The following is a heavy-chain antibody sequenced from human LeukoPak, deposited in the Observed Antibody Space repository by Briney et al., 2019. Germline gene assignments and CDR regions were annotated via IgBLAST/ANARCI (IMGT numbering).Heavy chain of an antibody. CDR3: ARDGSSSWCLGFNWFDP. CDR1: GYTFTGYY. D-gene: IGHD6-13*01. V-gene: IGHV1-2*02. CDR2: INPNSGGT. J-gene: IGHJ5*02. Sequence: ASVKVSCKASGYTFTGYYMHWVRQAPGQGLEWMGWINPNSGGTNYAQKFQGRVTMTRDTSISTAYMGLSRLRSDDTAVYYCARDGSSSWCLGFNWFDPWGQGTLVTVSS.